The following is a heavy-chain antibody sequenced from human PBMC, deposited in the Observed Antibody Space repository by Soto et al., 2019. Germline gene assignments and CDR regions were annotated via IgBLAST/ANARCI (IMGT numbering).Heavy chain of an antibody. Sequence: LRLSCAASGFTFSSYAMSWVRQAPGKGLEWVSAISGSGGSTYYADSVKGRFTISRDNSKNTLYLQMNSLRAEDTAVYYCARESEDLTSNFDYWGQGTLVTVSS. CDR3: ARESEDLTSNFDY. V-gene: IGHV3-23*01. J-gene: IGHJ4*02. CDR1: GFTFSSYA. CDR2: ISGSGGST.